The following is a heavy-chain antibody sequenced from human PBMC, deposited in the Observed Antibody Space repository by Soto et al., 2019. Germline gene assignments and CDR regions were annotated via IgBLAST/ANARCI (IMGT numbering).Heavy chain of an antibody. CDR3: ARDHGVYDFWSGWRPYYYYYGMDV. Sequence: PGGSLRLSCAASGFTFSSYAMHWVRQAPGKGLGWVAVISYDGSNKYYADSVKGRFTISRDNSKNTLYLQMNSLRAEDTAVYYCARDHGVYDFWSGWRPYYYYYGMDVWGQGTTVTVSS. D-gene: IGHD3-3*01. CDR1: GFTFSSYA. V-gene: IGHV3-30-3*01. J-gene: IGHJ6*02. CDR2: ISYDGSNK.